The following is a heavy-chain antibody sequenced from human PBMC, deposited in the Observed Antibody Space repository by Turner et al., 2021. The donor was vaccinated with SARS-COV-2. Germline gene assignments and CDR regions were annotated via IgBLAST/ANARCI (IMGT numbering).Heavy chain of an antibody. V-gene: IGHV3-21*01. J-gene: IGHJ6*02. CDR1: GFTFSSYS. CDR2: ISSSSSYI. Sequence: RLSCAASGFTFSSYSMNWVRQAPGKGLEWVSYISSSSSYIYYADSVKGRFTISRDNAKNSLYLQMNSLRAEDTAVYYCARDHRPVVVPAAKRAGSYYYGMDVWGQGTTVTVSS. CDR3: ARDHRPVVVPAAKRAGSYYYGMDV. D-gene: IGHD2-2*01.